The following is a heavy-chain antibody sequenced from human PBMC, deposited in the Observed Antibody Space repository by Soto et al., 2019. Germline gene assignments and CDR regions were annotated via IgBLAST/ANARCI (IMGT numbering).Heavy chain of an antibody. J-gene: IGHJ6*02. CDR2: ISTYNGNT. V-gene: IGHV1-18*01. CDR3: GRDLYQSVFYYGMDV. D-gene: IGHD2-2*01. Sequence: QVQVMQSGAEVKKPGASVKVSCKASGYTFTSYGISWVRQAPGQGLEWMGWISTYNGNTNYAQKLQGRVTMTTDTSTSKAYMELRSLRSDDTAVYYCGRDLYQSVFYYGMDVWGQGTTVTVSS. CDR1: GYTFTSYG.